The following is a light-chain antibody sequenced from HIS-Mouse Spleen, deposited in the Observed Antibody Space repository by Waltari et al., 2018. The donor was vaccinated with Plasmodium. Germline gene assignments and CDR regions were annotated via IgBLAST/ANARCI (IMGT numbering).Light chain of an antibody. J-gene: IGLJ3*02. CDR3: CSYAGSSTFV. V-gene: IGLV2-23*03. Sequence: QSALTQPASVSGSPGQSITISCTGTSSDVGSYNLVSWYQQHPGKAPKLMIYEGSKRPLGVSNRFSGSKSGHTASLTISGLQAEDEADYYCCSYAGSSTFVFGGGTKLTVL. CDR1: SSDVGSYNL. CDR2: EGS.